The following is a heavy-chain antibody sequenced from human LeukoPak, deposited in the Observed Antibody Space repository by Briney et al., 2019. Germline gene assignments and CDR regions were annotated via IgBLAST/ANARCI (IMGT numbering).Heavy chain of an antibody. CDR1: GFTFISYW. V-gene: IGHV3-7*01. CDR3: ARDPVEWELLLDY. CDR2: MNIDGSEK. D-gene: IGHD1-26*01. J-gene: IGHJ4*02. Sequence: GGFLRLSCAASGFTFISYWMGWVRQAPGKRPEWVANMNIDGSEKYYADSVKGRFTISRDNARNSVYLQMNGLRVEDTAVYYCARDPVEWELLLDYWGQGTLVTVSS.